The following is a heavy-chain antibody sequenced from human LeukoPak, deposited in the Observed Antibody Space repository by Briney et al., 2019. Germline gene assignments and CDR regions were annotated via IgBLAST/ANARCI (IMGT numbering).Heavy chain of an antibody. V-gene: IGHV3-48*01. J-gene: IGHJ5*02. CDR2: ISSSSSTI. CDR1: GFAFSSYS. Sequence: GGSLRLSCAASGFAFSSYSMNWVRQAPGKGLEWVSYISSSSSTIYYADSVKGRFTISRDNAKNSLYLQMNSLRAEDTAVYYCARGQKAAAGTYWFDPWGQGTLVTVSS. CDR3: ARGQKAAAGTYWFDP. D-gene: IGHD6-13*01.